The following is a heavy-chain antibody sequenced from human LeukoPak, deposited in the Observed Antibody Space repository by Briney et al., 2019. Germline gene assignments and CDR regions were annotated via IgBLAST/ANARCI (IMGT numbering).Heavy chain of an antibody. CDR2: ISSSGSTI. D-gene: IGHD2-21*01. J-gene: IGHJ4*02. V-gene: IGHV3-11*04. CDR3: ARDRDDYPDY. Sequence: ECVSYISSSGSTIYYADSVKGRFTISRDNAKNSLYLQMNSLRAEDTAVYYCARDRDDYPDYWGQGTLVTVSS.